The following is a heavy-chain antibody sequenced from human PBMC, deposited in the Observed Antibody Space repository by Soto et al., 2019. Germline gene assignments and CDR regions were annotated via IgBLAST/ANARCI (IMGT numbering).Heavy chain of an antibody. J-gene: IGHJ4*02. CDR3: ARGKWLRSSFDY. CDR2: INHSGST. CDR1: GGSFSGYY. D-gene: IGHD5-12*01. Sequence: QVQLQQWGAGLLKPSETLSLTCAVYGGSFSGYYWSWIRQPPGKGLEWIGEINHSGSTNYNPSLKSRGTKSVDTAKTQFSLKLSSVTAADTAVYYCARGKWLRSSFDYWGQGTLVTVSS. V-gene: IGHV4-34*01.